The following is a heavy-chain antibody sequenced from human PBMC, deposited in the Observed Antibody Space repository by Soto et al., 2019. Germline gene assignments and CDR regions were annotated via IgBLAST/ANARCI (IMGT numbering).Heavy chain of an antibody. CDR1: GGSFSGYY. CDR2: INHSGST. V-gene: IGHV4-34*01. D-gene: IGHD6-13*01. J-gene: IGHJ6*02. Sequence: SETLSLTCAVYGGSFSGYYWSWIRQPPGKGLEWTGEINHSGSTNYNPSLKSRVPISLDTSKNQFSLKLSSVTAADTAVYYCARGETAAWVYGMDVWGQGTTVTVSS. CDR3: ARGETAAWVYGMDV.